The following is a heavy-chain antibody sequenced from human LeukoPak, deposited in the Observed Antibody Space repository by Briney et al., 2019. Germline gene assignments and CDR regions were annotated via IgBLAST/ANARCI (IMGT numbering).Heavy chain of an antibody. J-gene: IGHJ4*02. CDR3: ASDQGSKYYFDY. CDR2: ISYDGSNK. Sequence: GRSLRLSCAASGFTFSSYAMHWVRQAPGKGLEWVAVISYDGSNKYYADSVKGRFTISRDNSKNTLYLQMNSLRAEDTAVYYCASDQGSKYYFDYWGQGTLVTVSS. CDR1: GFTFSSYA. V-gene: IGHV3-30-3*01.